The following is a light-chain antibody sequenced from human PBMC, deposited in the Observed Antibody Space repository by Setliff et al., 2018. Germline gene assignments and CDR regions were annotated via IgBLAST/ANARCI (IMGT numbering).Light chain of an antibody. CDR1: SGSVGSNY. Sequence: NFMLTQPHSVSESPGKTVTISCTRSSGSVGSNYVQWYQQRPGSSPTTVIYEDNRRPSGVPDRFSGSIDSSSNSASLTISGLKTEDEADYYCQSYDSNIPTWVFGGGTKVTVL. CDR2: EDN. V-gene: IGLV6-57*01. J-gene: IGLJ3*02. CDR3: QSYDSNIPTWV.